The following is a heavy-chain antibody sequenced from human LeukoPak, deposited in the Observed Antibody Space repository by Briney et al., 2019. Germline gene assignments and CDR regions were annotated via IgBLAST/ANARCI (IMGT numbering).Heavy chain of an antibody. J-gene: IGHJ6*02. Sequence: PETLSLTCIVSGGFISSYYWNWIRQPPGKGLEWIGNIFYRGATNYNPSLKSRVTMSVDTSKNQFSLKLSSVTAADTAVYYCASSEATTTPPPYGMDVWGQGTTVTVSS. CDR1: GGFISSYY. V-gene: IGHV4-59*01. CDR2: IFYRGAT. D-gene: IGHD5-12*01. CDR3: ASSEATTTPPPYGMDV.